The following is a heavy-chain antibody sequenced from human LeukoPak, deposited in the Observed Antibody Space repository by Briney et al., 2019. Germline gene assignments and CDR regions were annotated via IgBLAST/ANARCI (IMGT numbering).Heavy chain of an antibody. CDR1: GFTVSRNY. V-gene: IGHV3-66*02. Sequence: PGGSLRLSCAAPGFTVSRNYMSWVRQAPGKGLEWVSVIYSGGSTYYADSVKGRFTISRDNSKNTLYLQMNSLRAEDTAVYYCARDPGGYCSGDSCYEGEGNFDYWGQGTLVTVSS. J-gene: IGHJ4*02. CDR2: IYSGGST. CDR3: ARDPGGYCSGDSCYEGEGNFDY. D-gene: IGHD2-15*01.